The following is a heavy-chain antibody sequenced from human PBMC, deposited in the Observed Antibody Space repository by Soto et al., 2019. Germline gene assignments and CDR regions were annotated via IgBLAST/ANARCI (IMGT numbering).Heavy chain of an antibody. CDR3: ARDVRYCSSTSCYEYRRTNWFDP. J-gene: IGHJ5*02. CDR1: GFTFSSYS. Sequence: GGSLRLSCAASGFTFSSYSMNWVRQAPGKGLEWVSSISSSSSYIYYADSVKGRFTISRDNAKNSLYLQMNSLRAEDTAVYYCARDVRYCSSTSCYEYRRTNWFDPWGQGTLVTVSS. D-gene: IGHD2-2*01. V-gene: IGHV3-21*01. CDR2: ISSSSSYI.